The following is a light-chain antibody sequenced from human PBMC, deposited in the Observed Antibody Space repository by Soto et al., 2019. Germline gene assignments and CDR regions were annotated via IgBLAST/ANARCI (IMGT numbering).Light chain of an antibody. CDR2: ADN. J-gene: IGLJ3*02. V-gene: IGLV1-40*01. CDR3: QAYDNSLGVSVL. Sequence: QSVLTQPPSVSGAPGQRVTISCTGASSNAGPANAVHWYQHLPGTAPKLLIYADNNRPSGVSDRFSASKSGTAASLAITGLQAEDEADYYCQAYDNSLGVSVLFGGGTKLTVL. CDR1: SSNAGPANA.